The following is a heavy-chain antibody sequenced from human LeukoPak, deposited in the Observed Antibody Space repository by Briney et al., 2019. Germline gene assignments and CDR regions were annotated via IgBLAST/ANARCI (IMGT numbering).Heavy chain of an antibody. CDR1: GGSISSGSYY. Sequence: SETLSLTCTVSGGSISSGSYYWSWIRQPAGKGLEWIGRIYTSGSTNYNPSLKSRVTISVDTSKNQFSLKLSSVTAADTAVYYCAAIAAEKLLWGQGTLVTVSS. CDR3: AAIAAEKLL. D-gene: IGHD6-6*01. CDR2: IYTSGST. J-gene: IGHJ4*02. V-gene: IGHV4-61*02.